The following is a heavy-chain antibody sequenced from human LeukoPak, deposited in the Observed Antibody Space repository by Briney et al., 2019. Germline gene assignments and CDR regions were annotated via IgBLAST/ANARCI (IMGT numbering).Heavy chain of an antibody. CDR1: GGSINNYY. CDR3: ARGRYCSADICSGGDAFDI. J-gene: IGHJ3*02. D-gene: IGHD2-15*01. CDR2: IYTRGST. V-gene: IGHV4-4*07. Sequence: PSETLSLTCTVSGGSINNYYWSWIRQPAGKGLEWIGRIYTRGSTNYNPSLKSRVTMSVDTSKNQYSLKLSSVTAADTAVYYCARGRYCSADICSGGDAFDIWGQGTMVSVSS.